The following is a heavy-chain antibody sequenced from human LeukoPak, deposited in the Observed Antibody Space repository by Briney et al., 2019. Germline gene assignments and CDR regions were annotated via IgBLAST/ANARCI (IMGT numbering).Heavy chain of an antibody. D-gene: IGHD3-16*01. CDR3: ASVGGDSPY. CDR2: IYGSGTT. V-gene: IGHV4-38-2*01. CDR1: GYSISSGHF. Sequence: SETLSLTCAVSGYSISSGHFWSWIRQPPGKGLEWIGSIYGSGTTYYDPPLRSRVSISADTSKNHFPLELSSVTAADTAVYYCASVGGDSPYWGQGTLVTVSS. J-gene: IGHJ4*02.